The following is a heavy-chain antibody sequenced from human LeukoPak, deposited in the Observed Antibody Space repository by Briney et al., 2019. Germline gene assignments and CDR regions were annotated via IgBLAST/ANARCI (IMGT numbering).Heavy chain of an antibody. J-gene: IGHJ4*02. CDR2: IYSGGST. V-gene: IGHV3-66*04. D-gene: IGHD6-13*01. Sequence: PGGSLRLSCAASGFTVSSNYMSWVRQAPGKGLEWVSVIYSGGSTYYADSVKGRFTISRDNSKNTLYLQMNSLRAEDTAVYYCARQSGDSSSWYDYWGQGTLVTVSS. CDR3: ARQSGDSSSWYDY. CDR1: GFTVSSNY.